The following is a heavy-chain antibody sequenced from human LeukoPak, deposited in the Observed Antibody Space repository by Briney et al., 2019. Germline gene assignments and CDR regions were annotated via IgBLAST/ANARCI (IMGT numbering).Heavy chain of an antibody. V-gene: IGHV3-23*01. CDR1: GFTFSSYS. D-gene: IGHD6-19*01. J-gene: IGHJ4*02. CDR2: ITSSGEST. Sequence: PGGALRLSCAASGFTFSSYSMTWVRQAPGKGLEWVSAITSSGESTDYADSVKGRFTISRDHSNNMLYLQMSSLRADDTAMYFCAKRSSSTSGYFDSWGQGILVTVSS. CDR3: AKRSSSTSGYFDS.